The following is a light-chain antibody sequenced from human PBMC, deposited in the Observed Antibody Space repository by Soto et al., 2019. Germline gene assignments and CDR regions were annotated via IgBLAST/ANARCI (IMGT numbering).Light chain of an antibody. CDR1: QGIAGY. J-gene: IGKJ2*01. Sequence: DIRMTQSPSSLSASVGGRVTLTCRASQGIAGYLAWYQHKPGKVPKLLIFAASTLQSGVPSRFSGSGSGTDFTLTINSLQPEDVATYYCQNYNSAPYTFGQGTNL. V-gene: IGKV1-27*01. CDR2: AAS. CDR3: QNYNSAPYT.